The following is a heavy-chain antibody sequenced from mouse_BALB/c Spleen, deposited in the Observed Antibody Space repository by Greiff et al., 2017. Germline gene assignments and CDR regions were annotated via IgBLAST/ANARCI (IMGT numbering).Heavy chain of an antibody. J-gene: IGHJ3*01. CDR1: GYSFTDYN. CDR3: ARVGYGNYGWFAY. CDR2: IDPYNGGT. Sequence: VQLQQSGPELVMPGASVKVSCQASGYSFTDYNLYWVKQSHGKSLEWIGYIDPYNGGTSYNQKFKGKATLTVDKSSSTAFMHLNSLTSEDSAVYYCARVGYGNYGWFAYRGQGTLVTVSA. D-gene: IGHD2-1*01. V-gene: IGHV1S135*01.